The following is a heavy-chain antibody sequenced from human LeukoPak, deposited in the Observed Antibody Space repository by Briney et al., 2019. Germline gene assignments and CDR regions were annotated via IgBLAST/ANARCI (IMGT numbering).Heavy chain of an antibody. CDR2: ISYDGSNK. V-gene: IGHV3-30*03. CDR3: ARGHGDFPVNYYFDL. CDR1: GFTFSSYG. Sequence: PGRSLRLSCAASGFTFSSYGMHWVRQAPGKGLEWVAVISYDGSNKYYADSVKGRFTISRDNSKNTLYLQMNSLRAEDTAVYYCARGHGDFPVNYYFDLWGRGTLVTVSS. J-gene: IGHJ2*01. D-gene: IGHD4-17*01.